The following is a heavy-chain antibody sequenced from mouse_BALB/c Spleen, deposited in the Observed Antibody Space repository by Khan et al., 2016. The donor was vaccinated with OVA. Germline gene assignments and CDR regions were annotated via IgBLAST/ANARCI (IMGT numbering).Heavy chain of an antibody. Sequence: VRLQQSGPELVKPGASVKMSCKASGYTFTSYVMHWVRQKPGQGLEWIGYIYPYNDDTKYNEKIKGKATLTSDKSSSTAYMELTSLTSEDSAVYYCARNYGYDVYFDYWGQGITLTVSS. J-gene: IGHJ2*01. CDR1: GYTFTSYV. CDR3: ARNYGYDVYFDY. CDR2: IYPYNDDT. V-gene: IGHV1S136*01. D-gene: IGHD2-14*01.